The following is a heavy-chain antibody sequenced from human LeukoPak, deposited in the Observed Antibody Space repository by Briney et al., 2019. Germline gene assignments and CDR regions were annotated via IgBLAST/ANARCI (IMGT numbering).Heavy chain of an antibody. D-gene: IGHD3-3*01. V-gene: IGHV3-23*01. Sequence: GGSLKLSCAASGFTFSSYAMSWVRQAPGKGLEWVSAISVSDDSTYYADSVKGRFTISRDNSKNTLYLQMNSLRAEDTAVYYCAKEWSDSYYFDYWGQGTLVTVSS. J-gene: IGHJ4*02. CDR2: ISVSDDST. CDR1: GFTFSSYA. CDR3: AKEWSDSYYFDY.